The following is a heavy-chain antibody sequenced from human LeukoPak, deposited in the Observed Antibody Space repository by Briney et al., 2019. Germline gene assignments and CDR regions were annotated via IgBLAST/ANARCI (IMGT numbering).Heavy chain of an antibody. CDR1: GYTFTSYV. Sequence: ASVKVSCKASGYTFTSYVINWVRQAPGQGLEWMGWISACNGNTNYAQKLQGRVTMTTDTSTSTVYMELRSLRSDDTAVYYCARDLIVPVGLTGSGSYSTDYWGQGTLVSVSS. J-gene: IGHJ4*02. CDR2: ISACNGNT. V-gene: IGHV1-18*01. D-gene: IGHD3-10*01. CDR3: ARDLIVPVGLTGSGSYSTDY.